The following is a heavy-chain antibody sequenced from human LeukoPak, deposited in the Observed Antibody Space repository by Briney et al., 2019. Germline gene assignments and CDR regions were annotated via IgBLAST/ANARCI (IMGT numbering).Heavy chain of an antibody. CDR2: INPNSGGT. D-gene: IGHD3-22*01. J-gene: IGHJ6*03. V-gene: IGHV1-2*06. Sequence: ASVKVSCKASGYTFTGYYMHWVRQAPGQGLEWMGRINPNSGGTNYAQKFQGRVNMTRDTSISTAYMELSRLRSDDTAVHYCAYTPYYYDSSGDVNYYYYMDVWGKGTTVTVSS. CDR3: AYTPYYYDSSGDVNYYYYMDV. CDR1: GYTFTGYY.